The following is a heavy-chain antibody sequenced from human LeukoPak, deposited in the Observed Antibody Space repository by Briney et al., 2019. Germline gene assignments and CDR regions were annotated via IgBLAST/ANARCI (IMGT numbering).Heavy chain of an antibody. CDR2: TNPNSGGT. D-gene: IGHD2-2*01. CDR3: AREGYCSSTSCHSDY. J-gene: IGHJ4*02. Sequence: ASVKVSCKASGYTFTGYYMHWVRQAPGQGLEWMGWTNPNSGGTNYAQKFQGRVTMTRDTSISTAYMELSRLRSDDTAVYYCAREGYCSSTSCHSDYWGQGTLVTVSS. CDR1: GYTFTGYY. V-gene: IGHV1-2*02.